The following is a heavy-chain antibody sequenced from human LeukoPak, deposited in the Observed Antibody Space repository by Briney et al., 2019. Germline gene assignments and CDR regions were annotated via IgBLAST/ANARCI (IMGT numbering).Heavy chain of an antibody. Sequence: PGGSLRLSCAASGFTFSSYAMSWVRQAPGKGLEWVSAISGSGGSTYYADSVKGRFTISRDNSKNTLYLQMNSLRAEDTAVYYCARPLWFGELSDYFDYWGQGTLVTVSS. CDR2: ISGSGGST. CDR3: ARPLWFGELSDYFDY. V-gene: IGHV3-23*01. D-gene: IGHD3-10*01. J-gene: IGHJ4*02. CDR1: GFTFSSYA.